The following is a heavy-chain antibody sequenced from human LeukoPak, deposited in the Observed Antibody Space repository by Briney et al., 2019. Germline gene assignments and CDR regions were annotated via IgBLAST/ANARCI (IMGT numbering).Heavy chain of an antibody. J-gene: IGHJ6*02. D-gene: IGHD2-2*01. V-gene: IGHV3-48*01. CDR2: ISSSSSTI. CDR3: ARDDLGYCSSTSCYSLYYYGMDV. Sequence: GGSLRLSCAASGFTFRNYAMYWVRQAPGKGLEWVSYISSSSSTIYYADSVKGRFTISRDNAKNSLYLQMNSLRAEDTAVYYCARDDLGYCSSTSCYSLYYYGMDVWGQGTTVTVSS. CDR1: GFTFRNYA.